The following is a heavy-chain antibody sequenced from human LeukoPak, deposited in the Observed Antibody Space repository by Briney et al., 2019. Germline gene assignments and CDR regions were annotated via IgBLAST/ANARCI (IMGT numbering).Heavy chain of an antibody. J-gene: IGHJ4*02. CDR3: ARAERWLQGYFDY. V-gene: IGHV4-59*01. D-gene: IGHD5-24*01. Sequence: SETLSLTCTVSGGSISSYYWSWIRQPPGKGLEWIGYIYYSGSTNYNPSLKSRVTISVDTSKNQFSLKLSSVTAADTAVYYCARAERWLQGYFDYWGQGTLVTVSS. CDR2: IYYSGST. CDR1: GGSISSYY.